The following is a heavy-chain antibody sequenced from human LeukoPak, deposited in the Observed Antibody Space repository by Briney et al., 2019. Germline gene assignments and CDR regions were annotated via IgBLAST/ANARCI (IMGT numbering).Heavy chain of an antibody. J-gene: IGHJ6*03. CDR1: GFSFSSYD. D-gene: IGHD1-26*01. V-gene: IGHV3-48*03. Sequence: GGSLRLSCAASGFSFSSYDMNWVRQAPRKGLEWVSFISSSGNSINYADSVKGRFTISRDNAKNSLYLQMNSLGPEDTAVYYCARDPYSGNYGNYYYYYMDVWGKGTTVTISS. CDR2: ISSSGNSI. CDR3: ARDPYSGNYGNYYYYYMDV.